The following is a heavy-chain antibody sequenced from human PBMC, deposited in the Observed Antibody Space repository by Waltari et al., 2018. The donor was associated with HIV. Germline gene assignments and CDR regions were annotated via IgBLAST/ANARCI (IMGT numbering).Heavy chain of an antibody. V-gene: IGHV4-34*01. Sequence: QVQLQQWGAGLLKPSETLSLTCAVYVGSFSNYYCRWIRQPPGKGLEWIGEISHSGRTNYNPSLKSRLTISVDTSKKQFSLNVTSVTGADTAVYYCARHGFKSSGGDYTGRSGNWFDPWGQGTLVTVSS. CDR2: ISHSGRT. D-gene: IGHD4-17*01. CDR1: VGSFSNYY. CDR3: ARHGFKSSGGDYTGRSGNWFDP. J-gene: IGHJ5*02.